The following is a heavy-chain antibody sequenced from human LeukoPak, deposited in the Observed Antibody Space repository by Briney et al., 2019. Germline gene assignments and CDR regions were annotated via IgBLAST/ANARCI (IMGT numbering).Heavy chain of an antibody. CDR1: GYTFTSYD. J-gene: IGHJ4*02. V-gene: IGHV1-8*01. CDR3: ARGGYFDWLSLLDY. D-gene: IGHD3-9*01. Sequence: ASVKVSCKASGYTFTSYDINWVRQATGQGLEWMGWMNPNSGNTGYAQKFQGRVTMTRNTSISTAHMELSSLRSEDTAVYYCARGGYFDWLSLLDYWGQGTLVTVSS. CDR2: MNPNSGNT.